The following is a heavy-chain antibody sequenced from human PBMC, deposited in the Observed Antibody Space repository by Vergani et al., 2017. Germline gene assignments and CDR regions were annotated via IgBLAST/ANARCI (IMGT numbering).Heavy chain of an antibody. CDR2: IYYSGST. J-gene: IGHJ5*02. D-gene: IGHD6-19*01. CDR3: ARHATVEWLVKLGWIDP. CDR1: GAAIRSSNYY. Sequence: QLQLQESGPGLVKPSATLSLTCSVSGAAIRSSNYYWGWIRQPPEKGLEWIASIYYSGSTYYNPSLKSRVTISVDTSKNQFSLKLSSVTAADTAVYFCARHATVEWLVKLGWIDPWGQGILVTVFS. V-gene: IGHV4-39*01.